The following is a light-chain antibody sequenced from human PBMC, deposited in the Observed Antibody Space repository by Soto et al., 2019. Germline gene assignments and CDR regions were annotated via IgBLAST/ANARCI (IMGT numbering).Light chain of an antibody. V-gene: IGKV3-20*01. CDR3: QHYGTSLFT. J-gene: IGKJ3*01. Sequence: EIVLTQSPGTLSLSPGERATLSYRASQGVSSSYLAWYQQKPGHAPRLLIYGASNRATGIPDRFSGSGSGTDFTLTISRLEPEDFAVFYCQHYGTSLFTFGPGTKVDIK. CDR1: QGVSSSY. CDR2: GAS.